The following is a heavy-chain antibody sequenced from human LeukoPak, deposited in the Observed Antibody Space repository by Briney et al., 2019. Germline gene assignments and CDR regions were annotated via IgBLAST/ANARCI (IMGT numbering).Heavy chain of an antibody. CDR3: AREVSEYSSGWYLGFDY. Sequence: ASVKVSCKASGYTFTSSYMHWVRQAPGQGLEWMGIINPSGGSTSYAQKFQGRVTMTRDMSTSTVYMELSRLRSEETAVYCCAREVSEYSSGWYLGFDYWGQGTLVTVSS. CDR2: INPSGGST. D-gene: IGHD6-19*01. V-gene: IGHV1-46*01. J-gene: IGHJ4*02. CDR1: GYTFTSSY.